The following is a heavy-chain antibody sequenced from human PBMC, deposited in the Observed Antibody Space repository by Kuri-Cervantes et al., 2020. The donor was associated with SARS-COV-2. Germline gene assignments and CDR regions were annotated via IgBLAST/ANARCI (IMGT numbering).Heavy chain of an antibody. J-gene: IGHJ4*02. CDR2: IRSPAYTGSP. D-gene: IGHD3-22*01. CDR3: VGEGHYDHSAFDY. CDR1: GFTFVDYA. Sequence: GGSLRLSCTTSGFTFVDYAVNWVRQAPGKGLEWVGFIRSPAYTGSPEYAASVKGRFTISRDDSQNSLYLQMNSLKTDDTAVYYCVGEGHYDHSAFDYWGQGTLVTVSS. V-gene: IGHV3-49*04.